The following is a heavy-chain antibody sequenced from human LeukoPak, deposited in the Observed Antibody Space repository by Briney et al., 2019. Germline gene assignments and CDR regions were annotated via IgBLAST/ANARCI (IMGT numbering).Heavy chain of an antibody. CDR2: INEDGSDK. CDR1: GSTVSSNY. V-gene: IGHV3-7*05. CDR3: ATWSNAWEFDY. D-gene: IGHD1-26*01. J-gene: IGHJ4*02. Sequence: GGSLRLSCAASGSTVSSNYMSWVRQAPGKGLEWVAHINEDGSDKYYVDSVTGRFSISRDNTKNSLYLRMSSLRAEDTAVYYCATWSNAWEFDYWGQGTLVSVSS.